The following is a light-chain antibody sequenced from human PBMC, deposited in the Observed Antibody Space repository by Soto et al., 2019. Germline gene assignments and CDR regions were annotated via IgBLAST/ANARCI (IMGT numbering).Light chain of an antibody. Sequence: QSVLTQPPSASGTPGQRVTISCSGSSSNIGNNYVYWYQHLPGTAPKLLIYSNNQRPSGVPERFSGSKSGTSASLAVSGLQSGDEADYYCAAWDDSLNGYVFGTGTKVTVL. CDR1: SSNIGNNY. J-gene: IGLJ1*01. CDR2: SNN. V-gene: IGLV1-44*01. CDR3: AAWDDSLNGYV.